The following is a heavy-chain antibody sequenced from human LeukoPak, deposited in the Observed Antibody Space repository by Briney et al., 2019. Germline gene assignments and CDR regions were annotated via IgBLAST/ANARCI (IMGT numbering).Heavy chain of an antibody. CDR1: GFTFSDYS. D-gene: IGHD6-6*01. CDR3: ARGRQLLRYYYYYMDV. Sequence: GGSLRLSCAASGFTFSDYSMNWVRQAPGKGLEWVSSISSSSSYIYYANSVKGRFTISRDNAKNSLFLQMNSLRAEDTAVYYCARGRQLLRYYYYYMDVWGKGTTVTVSS. CDR2: ISSSSSYI. J-gene: IGHJ6*03. V-gene: IGHV3-21*01.